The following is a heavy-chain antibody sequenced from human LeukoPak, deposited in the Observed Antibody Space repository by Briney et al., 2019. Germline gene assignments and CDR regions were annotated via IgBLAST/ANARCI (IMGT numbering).Heavy chain of an antibody. CDR2: ISGSGGST. D-gene: IGHD2-15*01. Sequence: PGGSLRLSCAASGFTFSSYAMSWVRQAPGKGLEWVSAISGSGGSTYYADSVKGRFTISRDNSKNTLYLQMNSLRAEDTAVYYCAKGPGLIVVVVAAADAFDIWGQGTMVTASS. CDR1: GFTFSSYA. J-gene: IGHJ3*02. V-gene: IGHV3-23*01. CDR3: AKGPGLIVVVVAAADAFDI.